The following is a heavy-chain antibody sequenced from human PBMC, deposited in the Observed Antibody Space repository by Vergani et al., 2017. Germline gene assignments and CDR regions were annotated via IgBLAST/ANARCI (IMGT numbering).Heavy chain of an antibody. CDR2: ISGSGGST. CDR3: AKRPAAGIDS. J-gene: IGHJ4*02. CDR1: GFTFSSYA. Sequence: EVQLLEPGGGLVQPGGSLRLSCAASGFTFSSYAMSWVRQAPGKGLEWVSTISGSGGSTYYADSVKGRFTISRDNSKNTLYLQMNSLRAEDTAVYFCAKRPAAGIDSWGQGTLVTVYS. D-gene: IGHD2-2*01. V-gene: IGHV3-23*01.